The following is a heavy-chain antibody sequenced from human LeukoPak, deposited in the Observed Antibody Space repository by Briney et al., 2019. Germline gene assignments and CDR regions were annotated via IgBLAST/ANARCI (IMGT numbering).Heavy chain of an antibody. CDR1: GFNFSDFY. CDR3: AREASCGGTTCYFDY. D-gene: IGHD2-21*01. J-gene: IGHJ4*02. CDR2: ISLSGSTI. V-gene: IGHV3-11*01. Sequence: SGGSLRLSCAASGFNFSDFYMSWIRQAPGKGLEWLSSISLSGSTITYAASVKGRVTVSRDNAKNSVVLHILSLRADDTAVYYCAREASCGGTTCYFDYWGQGTPVTVSS.